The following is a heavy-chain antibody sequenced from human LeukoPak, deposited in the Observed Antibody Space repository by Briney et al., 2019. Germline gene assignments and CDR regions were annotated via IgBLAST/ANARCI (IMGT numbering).Heavy chain of an antibody. J-gene: IGHJ4*02. V-gene: IGHV3-23*01. D-gene: IGHD5-12*01. CDR1: GFTFTYYA. Sequence: GGSLRLSCAASGFTFTYYAMSWVRQAPGKGLEWVSTITGSRGSTYFADSVKGRFTISRDTSKNTLYLQMNSLRAADTAVYYCAKGRGAGYSGYDFEYWGQGTVVTVSS. CDR2: ITGSRGST. CDR3: AKGRGAGYSGYDFEY.